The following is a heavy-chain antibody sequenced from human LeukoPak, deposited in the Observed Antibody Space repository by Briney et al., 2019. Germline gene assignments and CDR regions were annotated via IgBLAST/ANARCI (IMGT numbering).Heavy chain of an antibody. Sequence: SETLSPTCTVSGGSISSYYWSWIRQPPGKGLEWIGHIYYSGSTNYNPSLKSRVTISVDTSKNQSSLKLSSATAADTAVYYCARHGEDIVLMVYDHWYFDLWGRGTLVTVSS. J-gene: IGHJ2*01. CDR1: GGSISSYY. CDR3: ARHGEDIVLMVYDHWYFDL. D-gene: IGHD2-8*01. CDR2: IYYSGST. V-gene: IGHV4-59*08.